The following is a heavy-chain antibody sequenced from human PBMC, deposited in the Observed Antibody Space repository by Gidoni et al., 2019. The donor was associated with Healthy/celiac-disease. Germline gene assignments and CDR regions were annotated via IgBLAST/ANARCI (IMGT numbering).Heavy chain of an antibody. V-gene: IGHV3-23*01. CDR1: VRTFSSYA. J-gene: IGHJ3*02. Sequence: VQLLESGGGLVQSGGSLGLSCAASVRTFSSYAMRWVRHAPGKGLEWVSAISDSGGSTYYADSVKGRFTISRDNSKNTLYLQMNSLRAEDTAVYYCAKDPSLYDSSDGDAFDIWGQGTMVTVSS. CDR3: AKDPSLYDSSDGDAFDI. CDR2: ISDSGGST. D-gene: IGHD3-22*01.